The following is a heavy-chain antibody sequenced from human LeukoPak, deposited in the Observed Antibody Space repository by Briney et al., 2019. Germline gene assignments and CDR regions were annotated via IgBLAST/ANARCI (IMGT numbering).Heavy chain of an antibody. CDR3: ARIVVVTAIRDYGMDV. D-gene: IGHD2-21*02. V-gene: IGHV3-21*01. CDR1: GFTFSSYS. CDR2: ISSSSSYI. Sequence: GGSLRLSRAASGFTFSSYSMNWVRQAPGKGLEWVSSISSSSSYIYYADSVKGRFTISRDNAKNSLYLQMNSLRAEDTAVYYCARIVVVTAIRDYGMDVWGQGTTVTVSS. J-gene: IGHJ6*02.